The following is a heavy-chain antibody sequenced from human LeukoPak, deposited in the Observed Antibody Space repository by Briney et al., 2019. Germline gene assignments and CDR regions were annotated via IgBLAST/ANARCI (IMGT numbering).Heavy chain of an antibody. CDR3: ARLTMVQGVKIDY. CDR1: GGTFSGYY. D-gene: IGHD3-10*01. J-gene: IGHJ4*02. CDR2: INHSGST. Sequence: SETLSLTCAVYGGTFSGYYWSWIRQPPGKGRKWIGEINHSGSTNYNPSLKSRVTISVDTSKKQFSLKLSSVTAADTAVYYCARLTMVQGVKIDYWGQGTLVTVSS. V-gene: IGHV4-34*01.